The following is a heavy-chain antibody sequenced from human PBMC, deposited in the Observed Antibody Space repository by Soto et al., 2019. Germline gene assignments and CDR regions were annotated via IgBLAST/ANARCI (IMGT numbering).Heavy chain of an antibody. J-gene: IGHJ6*02. D-gene: IGHD6-13*01. Sequence: SVKVSCKASGGTFSSYAISWVRQAPGQGLEWMGGIIPIFGTANYAQKFQGRVTITADESTSTAYMELSSLRSEDTAVYYCARDQRNAAAAPTIERYYGMDVWGQGTTVTVSS. CDR1: GGTFSSYA. CDR2: IIPIFGTA. V-gene: IGHV1-69*13. CDR3: ARDQRNAAAAPTIERYYGMDV.